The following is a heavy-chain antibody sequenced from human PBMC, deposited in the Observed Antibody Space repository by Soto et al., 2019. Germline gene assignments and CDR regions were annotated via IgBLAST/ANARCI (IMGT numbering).Heavy chain of an antibody. CDR2: INSDGSST. J-gene: IGHJ6*02. V-gene: IGHV3-74*01. CDR1: GFTFSSYW. D-gene: IGHD4-4*01. Sequence: GGSLRLSCAASGFTFSSYWTHWVRQAPGKGLVWVSRINSDGSSTSYADSVKGRFTISRDNAKNTLYLQMNSLRAEDTAVYYCARGTGGSNYGYYYYGMDVWGQGTTVTVSS. CDR3: ARGTGGSNYGYYYYGMDV.